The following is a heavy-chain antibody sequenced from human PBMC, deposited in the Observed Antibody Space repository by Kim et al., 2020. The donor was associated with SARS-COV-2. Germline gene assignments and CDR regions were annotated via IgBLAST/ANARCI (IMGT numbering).Heavy chain of an antibody. CDR1: GGTFSSYA. D-gene: IGHD3-10*01. CDR3: ARALLWFGDSIDY. J-gene: IGHJ4*02. V-gene: IGHV1-69*13. CDR2: IIPIFGTA. Sequence: SVKVSCKASGGTFSSYAISWVRQAPGQGLEWMGGIIPIFGTANYAQKFQGRVTITADESTSTAYMELSSLRSEDTAVYYCARALLWFGDSIDYWGQGTLVTVSS.